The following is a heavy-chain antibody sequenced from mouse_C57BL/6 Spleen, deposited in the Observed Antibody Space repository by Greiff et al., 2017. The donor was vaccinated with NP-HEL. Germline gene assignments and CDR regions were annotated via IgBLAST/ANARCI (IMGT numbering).Heavy chain of an antibody. V-gene: IGHV1-7*01. CDR2: INPSSGYT. D-gene: IGHD2-4*01. CDR3: ASYYDYDLYFDY. J-gene: IGHJ2*01. CDR1: GYTFTSYW. Sequence: VQGVESGAELAKPGASVKLSCKASGYTFTSYWMHWVKQRPGQGLEWIGYINPSSGYTKYNQKFKDKATLTADKSSSTAYMQLSSLTYEDSAVYYCASYYDYDLYFDYWGQGTTLTVSS.